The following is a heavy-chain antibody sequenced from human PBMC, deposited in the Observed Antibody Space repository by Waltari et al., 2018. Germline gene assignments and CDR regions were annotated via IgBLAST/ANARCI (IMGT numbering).Heavy chain of an antibody. CDR1: GFTFDDSA. CDR2: ISWNSGRI. CDR3: AKARCAGGDCFSFGGYYFDF. V-gene: IGHV3-9*01. D-gene: IGHD2-21*02. Sequence: EVQLVESGGGLVQPGRSLRLSCAASGFTFDDSAMHWVRQAPGKGLEWVSGISWNSGRISYADSVKGRFTISRDNAKNSLYLQTNSLRSEDTAFYYCAKARCAGGDCFSFGGYYFDFWGQGTLVTVSS. J-gene: IGHJ4*02.